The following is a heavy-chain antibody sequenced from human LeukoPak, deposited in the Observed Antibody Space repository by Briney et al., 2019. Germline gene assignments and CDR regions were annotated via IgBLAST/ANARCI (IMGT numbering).Heavy chain of an antibody. D-gene: IGHD4-11*01. CDR1: GYTFTSYN. V-gene: IGHV1-8*01. CDR2: MNPNSGNT. Sequence: ASVKVSCKASGYTFTSYNINWVPQAPGQGRERLGWMNPNSGNTGYAQKFQGRVTMTRNTSISTAYMELSSLRSEDTAVYYCARDSQDGMDVWGQGTTVTVSS. J-gene: IGHJ6*02. CDR3: ARDSQDGMDV.